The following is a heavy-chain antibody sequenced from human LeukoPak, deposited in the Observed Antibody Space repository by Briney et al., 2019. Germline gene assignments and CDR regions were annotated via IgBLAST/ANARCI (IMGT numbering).Heavy chain of an antibody. Sequence: GGSLRLSCAASGFTFSSYWMSWVRQAPGKGLEWVSGISWNSGSIGYADSVKGRFTISRDNAKNSLYLQMNSLRAEDMALYYCAKGVCSSTSCYSNWFDPWGQGTLVTVSS. V-gene: IGHV3-9*03. D-gene: IGHD2-2*01. CDR1: GFTFSSYW. J-gene: IGHJ5*02. CDR2: ISWNSGSI. CDR3: AKGVCSSTSCYSNWFDP.